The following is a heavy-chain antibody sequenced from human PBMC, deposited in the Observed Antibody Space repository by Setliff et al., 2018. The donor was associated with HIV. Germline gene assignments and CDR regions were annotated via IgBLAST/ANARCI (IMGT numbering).Heavy chain of an antibody. CDR2: VYYSGTT. CDR3: ARQIWNESPGYGFDP. Sequence: SETLSLTCTVSGGSISTSGPGYYWGWVRQPPGGGLEWIGSVYYSGTTYHNPSLKSRVTISVDTSKNQLSLRLSSVTAADTAVYYCARQIWNESPGYGFDPWGQGTLVTVSS. V-gene: IGHV4-39*01. CDR1: GGSISTSGPGYY. D-gene: IGHD3-22*01. J-gene: IGHJ5*02.